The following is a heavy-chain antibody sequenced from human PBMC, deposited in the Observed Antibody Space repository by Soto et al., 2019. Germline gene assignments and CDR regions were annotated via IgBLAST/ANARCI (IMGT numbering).Heavy chain of an antibody. D-gene: IGHD3-9*01. CDR2: IYYSGST. CDR3: VRTSLRYFDWLCFDS. Sequence: SETLSLTCTVSGGSISSYYWSWIRQPPGKGLEWIGYIYYSGSTNYNPSLKSRVTISVDTSKNQFSLKLSSVTAADTAVYYCVRTSLRYFDWLCFDSRAQRTLVIVSS. J-gene: IGHJ5*01. V-gene: IGHV4-59*01. CDR1: GGSISSYY.